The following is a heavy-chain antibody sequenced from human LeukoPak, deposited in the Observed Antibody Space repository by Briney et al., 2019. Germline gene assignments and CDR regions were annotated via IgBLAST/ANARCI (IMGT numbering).Heavy chain of an antibody. J-gene: IGHJ5*01. V-gene: IGHV3-48*01. CDR1: GFTFSTYG. Sequence: GGSLRLSCAASGFTFSTYGMNWVRQAPGKGLEWVSYISSSSSTIYYADSVKGRFTISRDNAQNSLHPQMNSLRAEDTAIYYCARRFDSWGQGTLVTVSS. CDR3: ARRFDS. CDR2: ISSSSSTI.